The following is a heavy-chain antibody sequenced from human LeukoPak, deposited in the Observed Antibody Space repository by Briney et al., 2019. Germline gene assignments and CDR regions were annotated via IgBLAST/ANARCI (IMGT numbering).Heavy chain of an antibody. J-gene: IGHJ4*02. CDR2: IYYSGST. CDR3: ARDAMATIDY. CDR1: GGSISSSSYY. D-gene: IGHD5-24*01. V-gene: IGHV4-39*07. Sequence: SETLSLTCTVSGGSISSSSYYWGWIRQPPGKGLEWIGSIYYSGSTYYNPSLKSRVTISVDTSKNQFSLKLSSVTAADTAVYYCARDAMATIDYWGQGTLVTVSP.